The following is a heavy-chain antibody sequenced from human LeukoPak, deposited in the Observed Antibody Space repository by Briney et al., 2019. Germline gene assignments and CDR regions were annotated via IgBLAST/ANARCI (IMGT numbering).Heavy chain of an antibody. J-gene: IGHJ4*02. D-gene: IGHD3-22*01. V-gene: IGHV1-69*05. Sequence: ASVKVSCKASGGTFSSYAISWVRQAPGQGLEWMGRIIPIFGTVNYAQKFQGRVTITTDESTSTAYMELSSLRSEDTAVYYCARDLVYYDSSGYYLGWPFDYWGQGTLVTVSS. CDR2: IIPIFGTV. CDR1: GGTFSSYA. CDR3: ARDLVYYDSSGYYLGWPFDY.